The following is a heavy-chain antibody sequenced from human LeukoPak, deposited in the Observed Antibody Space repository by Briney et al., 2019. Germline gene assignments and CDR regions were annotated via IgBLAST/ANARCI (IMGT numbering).Heavy chain of an antibody. J-gene: IGHJ4*02. D-gene: IGHD6-19*01. CDR3: ARAGYSSGWYFDY. V-gene: IGHV3-21*01. Sequence: GGSLRLSCAASGFTFSSYSMNWVRQAPGKGLEWVSSISSSSSYIYYADSVKGRFTISRDNAKNSLYLQMNSLRPEDKGVYYCARAGYSSGWYFDYWGQGTLVTVSS. CDR1: GFTFSSYS. CDR2: ISSSSSYI.